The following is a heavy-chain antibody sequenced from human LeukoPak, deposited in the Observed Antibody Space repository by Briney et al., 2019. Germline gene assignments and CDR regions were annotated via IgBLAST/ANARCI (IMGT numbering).Heavy chain of an antibody. CDR2: INPNSGAT. J-gene: IGHJ5*01. CDR1: GYIFTGYY. V-gene: IGHV1-2*02. Sequence: ASVKVSCKASGYIFTGYYLHWVRQAPGQGLEWVGWINPNSGATRYAQNFQGRVTMTRDTFISTAYMELSRLRSDDTAVFYCARQADNNWFDSWGRGTLVTVSS. CDR3: ARQADNNWFDS. D-gene: IGHD2-15*01.